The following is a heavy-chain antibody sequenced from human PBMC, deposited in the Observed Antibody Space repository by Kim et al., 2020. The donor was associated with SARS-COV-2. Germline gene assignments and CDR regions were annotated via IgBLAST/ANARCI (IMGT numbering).Heavy chain of an antibody. CDR3: ARDEGRGGWDQYYYGIDV. J-gene: IGHJ6*01. CDR2: LSSSRTYI. CDR1: GFSFTKHT. D-gene: IGHD3-16*01. V-gene: IGHV3-21*01. Sequence: GGSLRLSCAASGFSFTKHTMNWVRQAPGKGLEWVASLSSSRTYISYADSVKGRFTISRDNAKSSLYLQMNSLRAEDTAVYYCARDEGRGGWDQYYYGIDV.